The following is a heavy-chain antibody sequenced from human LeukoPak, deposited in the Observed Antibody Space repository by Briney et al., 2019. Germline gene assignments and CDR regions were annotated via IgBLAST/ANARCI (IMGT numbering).Heavy chain of an antibody. CDR1: GYTFTSYA. D-gene: IGHD3-9*01. CDR3: ATRLDILTGYCGDFDY. V-gene: IGHV1-3*01. Sequence: ASVKVSCKASGYTFTSYAMHWVRQAPGQRLEWMGWINAGNGNTKYSQKFQGRVTITRDTSASTAYMELSSLRSEDTAVYYCATRLDILTGYCGDFDYWGQGTLVTVSS. CDR2: INAGNGNT. J-gene: IGHJ4*02.